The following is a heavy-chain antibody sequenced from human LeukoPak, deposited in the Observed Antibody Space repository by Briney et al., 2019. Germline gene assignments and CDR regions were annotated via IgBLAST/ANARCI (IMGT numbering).Heavy chain of an antibody. D-gene: IGHD3-10*01. V-gene: IGHV3-21*01. J-gene: IGHJ4*02. Sequence: GGSLGLSCAASGFTFSSYSMNWVRQAPGKGLEWVSSISSSSSYIYYADSVKGRFTISRDNAKNSLYLQMNSLRAEDTAVYYCARVDGSGSYYNKHIPYFDYWGQGTLVTVSS. CDR2: ISSSSSYI. CDR3: ARVDGSGSYYNKHIPYFDY. CDR1: GFTFSSYS.